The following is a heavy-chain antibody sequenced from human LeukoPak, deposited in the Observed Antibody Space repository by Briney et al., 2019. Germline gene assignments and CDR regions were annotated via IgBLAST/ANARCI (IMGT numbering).Heavy chain of an antibody. J-gene: IGHJ6*02. CDR2: INHSGST. CDR1: GGSFSGYY. D-gene: IGHD2-2*01. V-gene: IGHV4-34*01. Sequence: SETLSLTCAVYGGSFSGYYWSWIRQPPGKGLEWIGEINHSGSTNYNPSLKSRVTISVDTSKNQFSLKLSSVTAADTAVYYCARGFPAGYDIVVVPAARSDNYYGMDVWGQGTTVTVSS. CDR3: ARGFPAGYDIVVVPAARSDNYYGMDV.